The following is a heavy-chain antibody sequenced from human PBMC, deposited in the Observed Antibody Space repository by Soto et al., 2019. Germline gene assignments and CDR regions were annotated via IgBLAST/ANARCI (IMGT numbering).Heavy chain of an antibody. Sequence: QVQLQESGPGLVKPSETLSLTCTVSGGSISSYYWSWIRQPPGKGLEWIGYIYYSGSTNYNPSLTRRVTISVDTSKNQFSLKLSSVTAADTAVYYCARGNWNYLDYWGQGTLVTVSS. CDR2: IYYSGST. D-gene: IGHD1-1*01. CDR3: ARGNWNYLDY. V-gene: IGHV4-59*01. CDR1: GGSISSYY. J-gene: IGHJ4*02.